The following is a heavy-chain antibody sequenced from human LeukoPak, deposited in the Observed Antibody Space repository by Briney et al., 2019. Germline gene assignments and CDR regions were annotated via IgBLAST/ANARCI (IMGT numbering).Heavy chain of an antibody. V-gene: IGHV4-39*07. CDR1: GGSISSSSYY. CDR3: ARGFYGDFLSNGLWFDY. J-gene: IGHJ4*02. D-gene: IGHD4-17*01. CDR2: INHSGST. Sequence: SETLSLTCTVSGGSISSSSYYWSWIRQPPGKGLEWIGEINHSGSTNYNPSLKSRVTISVDTSKNQFSLKLSSVTAADTAVYYCARGFYGDFLSNGLWFDYWGQGTLVTVSS.